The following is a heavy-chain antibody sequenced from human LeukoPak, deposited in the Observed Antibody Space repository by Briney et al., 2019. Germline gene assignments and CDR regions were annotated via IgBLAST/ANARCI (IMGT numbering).Heavy chain of an antibody. CDR2: IIPILGIA. CDR1: GGTFSSYA. J-gene: IGHJ6*02. CDR3: ATMVRGVKSLYYYYGMDV. Sequence: ASVRVSCTASGGTFSSYAISWVRQAPGQGLEWMGRIIPILGIANYAQKFQGRVTITADKSTSTAYMEMSSLRSEDTAVYYCATMVRGVKSLYYYYGMDVWGQGTTVTVSS. V-gene: IGHV1-69*04. D-gene: IGHD3-10*01.